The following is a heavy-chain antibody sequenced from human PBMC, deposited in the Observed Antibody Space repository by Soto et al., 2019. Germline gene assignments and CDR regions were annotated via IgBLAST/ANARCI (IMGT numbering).Heavy chain of an antibody. CDR1: GFTFSSYA. D-gene: IGHD2-21*02. CDR3: EKRRGACGHFDY. Sequence: DVQLLESGGGLVQPEGSLRLSCAASGFTFSSYAMGWVRQGPGKGLEWVAVVSIGGSTHYADSVRGRFTISRDNSKNTLSMQMNSLTAEDTAVYFCEKRRGACGHFDYWGQGALVTVSS. V-gene: IGHV3-23*01. CDR2: VSIGGST. J-gene: IGHJ4*02.